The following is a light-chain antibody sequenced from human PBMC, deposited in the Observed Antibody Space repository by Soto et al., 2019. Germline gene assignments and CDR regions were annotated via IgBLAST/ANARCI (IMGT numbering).Light chain of an antibody. V-gene: IGKV1-5*01. Sequence: DIQMTQSPSPLSASVGDRVTITCRARQSISSWLAWYQQKPGKAPKLLIYDASSLESGVPSRFSGSGSGTEFTLTISSLQPDDFATYYCQQYNSYSLLTFGGGTKVEIK. CDR2: DAS. CDR1: QSISSW. CDR3: QQYNSYSLLT. J-gene: IGKJ4*02.